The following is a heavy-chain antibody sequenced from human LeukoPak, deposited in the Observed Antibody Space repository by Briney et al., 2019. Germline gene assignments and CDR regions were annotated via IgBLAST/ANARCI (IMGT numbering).Heavy chain of an antibody. V-gene: IGHV3-53*01. J-gene: IGHJ4*02. D-gene: IGHD3-10*01. CDR2: IYSGGST. CDR3: AKEGYYYGSGSYYDY. Sequence: GGSLRLSCAASGFTVSSNYMSWVRQAPGKGLEWVSVIYSGGSTYYADSVKGRFTISRDNSKNTLYLQMNSLRAEDTAVYYCAKEGYYYGSGSYYDYWGQGTLVTVSS. CDR1: GFTVSSNY.